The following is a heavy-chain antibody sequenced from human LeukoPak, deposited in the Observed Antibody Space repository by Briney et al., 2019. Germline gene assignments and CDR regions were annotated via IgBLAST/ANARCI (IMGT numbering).Heavy chain of an antibody. Sequence: PGGSLSLTCTASGFFVSNYYKTWIRQPPGKGLEWVSTISGGGACTYHALTIQVGFTEAPDNSKNSLYLHMNSLRAEDTAVYYCAQEMGIAVGGSFDNWGQGTLVTVSS. D-gene: IGHD6-19*01. CDR1: GFFVSNYY. V-gene: IGHV3-23*01. J-gene: IGHJ4*02. CDR3: AQEMGIAVGGSFDN. CDR2: ISGGGACT.